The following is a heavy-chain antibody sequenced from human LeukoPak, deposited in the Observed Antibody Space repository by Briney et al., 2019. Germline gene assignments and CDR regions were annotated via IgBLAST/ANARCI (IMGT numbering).Heavy chain of an antibody. D-gene: IGHD5-24*01. CDR2: VHYSLSS. CDR3: ACYKIVERNFDF. V-gene: IGHV4-59*01. Sequence: SETLSLTCTVSGASINGYYWSWIRQPPGKGLEWIGYVHYSLSSNYSPSLESRVTISMDTSQRQFSLKLTSVTAADTAVYYCACYKIVERNFDFWGQGMLVTVSS. J-gene: IGHJ4*02. CDR1: GASINGYY.